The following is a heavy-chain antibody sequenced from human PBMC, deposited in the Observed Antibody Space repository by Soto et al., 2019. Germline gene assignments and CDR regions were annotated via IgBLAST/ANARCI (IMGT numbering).Heavy chain of an antibody. J-gene: IGHJ3*02. Sequence: QVQLVQYGVEVKKPGSSVKVSCKASGGSFRTYTIFWVRQAPGQGLEWMGRIIPMFDIANYAQKFQGRVTFNPDKSTGTVYLEMISLTSDDTAIYCCTLCSWSAEGFDIWGQGTLVTVSS. CDR2: IIPMFDIA. D-gene: IGHD6-13*01. CDR1: GGSFRTYT. CDR3: TLCSWSAEGFDI. V-gene: IGHV1-69*02.